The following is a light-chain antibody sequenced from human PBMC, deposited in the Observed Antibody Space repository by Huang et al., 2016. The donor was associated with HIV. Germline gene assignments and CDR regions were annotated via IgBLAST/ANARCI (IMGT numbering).Light chain of an antibody. J-gene: IGKJ1*01. Sequence: VIWMTQSPSLFSASIGDKVTINCRVSQGIDSYLTWYQQKPGKAPVLLIYAASTLQCGVPSRFNGSGSGTDFTLTISRLQSEDFANYYCQQYYTFPWTFGQGTKVDIK. CDR3: QQYYTFPWT. V-gene: IGKV1D-8*01. CDR1: QGIDSY. CDR2: AAS.